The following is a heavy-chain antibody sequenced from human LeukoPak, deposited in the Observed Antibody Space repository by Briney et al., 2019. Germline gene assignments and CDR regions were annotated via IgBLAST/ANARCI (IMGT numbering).Heavy chain of an antibody. CDR1: GYTFTGYY. CDR3: ATAELGYFDY. Sequence: ASVKVSCKASGYTFTGYYMHWVRQAPGQGLEWMGWINPNSGGTNYAQKFQGRVTITADKSTSTAYMELSSLRSEDTAVYYCATAELGYFDYWGQGTLVTVSS. D-gene: IGHD7-27*01. J-gene: IGHJ4*02. CDR2: INPNSGGT. V-gene: IGHV1-2*02.